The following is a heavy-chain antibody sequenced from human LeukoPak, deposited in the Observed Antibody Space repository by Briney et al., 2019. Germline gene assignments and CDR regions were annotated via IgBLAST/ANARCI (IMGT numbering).Heavy chain of an antibody. V-gene: IGHV4-59*08. Sequence: SETLSLTCTVSGGSISSYYWSWIRQPPGKGLEWNGYIYYSGSTNYNPSLKSRVTISVDTSKNQFSLKLTSVTAADTAVYYCARLTWVSWFGDLSRTYFDYWGQGTLVTVSS. J-gene: IGHJ4*02. CDR3: ARLTWVSWFGDLSRTYFDY. CDR2: IYYSGST. CDR1: GGSISSYY. D-gene: IGHD3-10*01.